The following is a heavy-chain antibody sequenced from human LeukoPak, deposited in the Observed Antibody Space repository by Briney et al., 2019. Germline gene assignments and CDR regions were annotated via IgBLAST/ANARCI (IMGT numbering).Heavy chain of an antibody. CDR1: GGSFSGYY. CDR3: ARDWIWFGGSGSYGSTPSDY. Sequence: SETLSLTRAVYGGSFSGYYWSWIRQPPGKGLEWIGEINHSGSTNYNPSLKSRVTISVDTSKNQFSLKLSSVTAADTAVYYCARDWIWFGGSGSYGSTPSDYWGQGTLVTVSS. D-gene: IGHD3-10*01. V-gene: IGHV4-34*01. J-gene: IGHJ4*02. CDR2: INHSGST.